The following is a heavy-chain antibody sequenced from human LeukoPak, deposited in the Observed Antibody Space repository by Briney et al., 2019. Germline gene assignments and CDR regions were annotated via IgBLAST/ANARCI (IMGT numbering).Heavy chain of an antibody. CDR1: GFTFSSYA. V-gene: IGHV3-21*01. D-gene: IGHD3-3*01. Sequence: GGSLRLSCAASGFTFSSYAMHWVRQAPGKGLEWVSSISSSSSYIYYADSVKGRFTISRDNAKNSLYLQMNSLRAEDTAVYYCARDPRFLEWLLAPSDYWGQGTLVTVSS. J-gene: IGHJ4*02. CDR2: ISSSSSYI. CDR3: ARDPRFLEWLLAPSDY.